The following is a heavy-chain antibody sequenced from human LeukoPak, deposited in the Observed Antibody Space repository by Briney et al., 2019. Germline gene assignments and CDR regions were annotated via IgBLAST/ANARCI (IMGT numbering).Heavy chain of an antibody. Sequence: GGSLRLSCAASGFAFNFFAMSWVRQVPGKGLEWISTINANAGSTYYADSVKGRFTISRDNSKNTLYLQLNSLRAEDTAVYYCATGGRYYLDNWGQGTLVTVSS. V-gene: IGHV3-23*01. CDR3: ATGGRYYLDN. CDR1: GFAFNFFA. J-gene: IGHJ4*02. CDR2: INANAGST.